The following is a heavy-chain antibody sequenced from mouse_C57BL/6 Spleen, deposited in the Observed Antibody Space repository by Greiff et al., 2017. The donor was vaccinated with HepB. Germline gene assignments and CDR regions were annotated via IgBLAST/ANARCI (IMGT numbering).Heavy chain of an antibody. D-gene: IGHD2-4*01. J-gene: IGHJ2*01. CDR3: TRGEDYDYSYYFDY. CDR1: GFTFSSYA. Sequence: EVKLMESGEGLVKPGGSLKLSCAASGFTFSSYAMSWVRQTPKKRLEWVAYISSGGDYIYYADTVKGRFTISRDNARNTLYLQMSSLKSEDTAMYYCTRGEDYDYSYYFDYWGQGTTLTVSS. V-gene: IGHV5-9-1*02. CDR2: ISSGGDYI.